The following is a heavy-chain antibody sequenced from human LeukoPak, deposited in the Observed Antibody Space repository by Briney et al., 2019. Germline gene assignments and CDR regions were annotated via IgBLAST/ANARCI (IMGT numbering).Heavy chain of an antibody. D-gene: IGHD6-19*01. Sequence: ASVKVSCKASGYTFTSYEINWVRQAPGQRPEWMGWITPNNGNTGYAQKFQGRVTITRSTSISTVYLELSSLKSEDTAVYYCARQRGSGSYWYFDLWGRGTLITVSS. CDR2: ITPNNGNT. CDR1: GYTFTSYE. V-gene: IGHV1-8*03. J-gene: IGHJ2*01. CDR3: ARQRGSGSYWYFDL.